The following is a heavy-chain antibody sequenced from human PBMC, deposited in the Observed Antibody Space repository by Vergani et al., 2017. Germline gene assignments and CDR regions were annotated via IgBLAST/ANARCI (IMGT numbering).Heavy chain of an antibody. V-gene: IGHV3-9*01. D-gene: IGHD2-2*01. CDR2: ISWNSGSI. CDR3: AKDIHCNSTSCPLSAFDI. CDR1: GFTFDDYA. Sequence: EVQLVESGGGLVQPGRSLRLSCAASGFTFDDYAMHWVRQAPGKGLEWVSGISWNSGSIGYADSVKGRLTISRGNAKNSLYLQMNSLRAEDPALYYCAKDIHCNSTSCPLSAFDIWGRGRMVTVSS. J-gene: IGHJ3*02.